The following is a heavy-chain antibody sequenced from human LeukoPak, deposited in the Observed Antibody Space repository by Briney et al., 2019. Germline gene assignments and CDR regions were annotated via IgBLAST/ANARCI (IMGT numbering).Heavy chain of an antibody. Sequence: GGSLRLSCAASGFTSTNTWMTWVRQAPGKGLEWVSLIYNDGSRTYYADSVRGRFTISRDTSEGTVYLQMDSLRPEDTAVYYCATDGYHYFDYWGQGTLVAVSS. D-gene: IGHD5-12*01. J-gene: IGHJ4*02. CDR2: IYNDGSRT. CDR3: ATDGYHYFDY. CDR1: GFTSTNTW. V-gene: IGHV3-53*01.